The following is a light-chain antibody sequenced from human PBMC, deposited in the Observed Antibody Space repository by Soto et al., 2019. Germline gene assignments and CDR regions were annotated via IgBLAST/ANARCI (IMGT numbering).Light chain of an antibody. CDR1: QNLSRYF. V-gene: IGKV3-20*01. J-gene: IGKJ5*01. CDR3: QQQDILTIT. CDR2: GAS. Sequence: EIVLTQSPGTLSLSPGDRASLSCRASQNLSRYFLAWYQHKPGQAPRFLISGASRRATGIPDRFSGAGSGTDFTLTISRLKTEDFALYDRQQQDILTITFGQGTRLEIK.